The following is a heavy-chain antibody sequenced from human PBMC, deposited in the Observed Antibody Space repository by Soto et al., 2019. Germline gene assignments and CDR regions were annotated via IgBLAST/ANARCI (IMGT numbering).Heavy chain of an antibody. CDR1: GFTFSSRW. CDR3: ATHDGPAAAGLVLAF. J-gene: IGHJ4*02. D-gene: IGHD6-25*01. CDR2: IHEDKNAK. Sequence: EVRLVESGGGLVQPGGSLRLSCEASGFTFSSRWMTWVRQGPGKGLEWVANIHEDKNAKDYVDSVKGRFTISRDNAKNSVYLQMNSLRDEDTAVYYCATHDGPAAAGLVLAFWGQGAVVIVSS. V-gene: IGHV3-7*02.